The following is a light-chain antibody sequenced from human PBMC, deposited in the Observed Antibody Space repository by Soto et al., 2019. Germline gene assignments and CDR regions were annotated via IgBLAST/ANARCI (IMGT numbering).Light chain of an antibody. Sequence: DTQMTQSPSSLSASVGDRVTITCRASQSISGYLNWYQQKPGKAPKVLISGASTLHNGVPSRFSGRGSGTDFTLTISSLQPEDVATYDCQQSLSTLLTFGGGTKVEIK. CDR1: QSISGY. J-gene: IGKJ4*01. V-gene: IGKV1-39*01. CDR3: QQSLSTLLT. CDR2: GAS.